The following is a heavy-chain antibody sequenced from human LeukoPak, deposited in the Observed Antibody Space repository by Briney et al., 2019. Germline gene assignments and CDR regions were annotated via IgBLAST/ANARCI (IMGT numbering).Heavy chain of an antibody. D-gene: IGHD3/OR15-3a*01. Sequence: ASVRVSCKAFGYTFTSYDINWVRQATGQGLEWMGWMNPNSGNTGYAQKFQGRVTMTRNTSISTVYMELSSLRSEDTAVYYCARRGFGLPCDYWGQGTLVTVSS. CDR1: GYTFTSYD. J-gene: IGHJ4*02. V-gene: IGHV1-8*01. CDR3: ARRGFGLPCDY. CDR2: MNPNSGNT.